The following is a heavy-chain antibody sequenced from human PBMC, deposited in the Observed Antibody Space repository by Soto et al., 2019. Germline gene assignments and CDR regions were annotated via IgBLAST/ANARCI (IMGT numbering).Heavy chain of an antibody. D-gene: IGHD3-22*01. CDR3: TRAGPYYYDSSGYCRDY. Sequence: EVQLVESGGGLVQPGGSLKLSCAASGFTFSGSAMHWVRQASGKGLEWVGRIRSKANSYATAYAAWVKGRFTISRDDSTTTAYLQRNSLKTEDTAVYYCTRAGPYYYDSSGYCRDYWGQGTLVTVSS. V-gene: IGHV3-73*01. J-gene: IGHJ4*02. CDR2: IRSKANSYAT. CDR1: GFTFSGSA.